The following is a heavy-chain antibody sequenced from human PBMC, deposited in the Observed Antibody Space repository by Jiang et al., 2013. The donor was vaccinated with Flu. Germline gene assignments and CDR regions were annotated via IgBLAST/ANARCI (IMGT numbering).Heavy chain of an antibody. Sequence: DYAMHWVRQAPGKGLEWVSGISWNSGSIGYADSVKGRFTISRDNAKNSLYLQMNSLRAEDTAVYYCARGPVGAKGPGGDYWGQGTLVTVSS. V-gene: IGHV3-9*01. J-gene: IGHJ4*02. CDR3: ARGPVGAKGPGGDY. CDR2: ISWNSGSI. D-gene: IGHD1-26*01. CDR1: DYA.